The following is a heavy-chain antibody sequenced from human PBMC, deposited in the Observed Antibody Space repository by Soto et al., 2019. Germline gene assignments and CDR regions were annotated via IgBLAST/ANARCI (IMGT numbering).Heavy chain of an antibody. CDR2: ISWNSGNI. CDR1: GFTFDDYA. V-gene: IGHV3-9*01. D-gene: IGHD3-3*01. CDR3: AKDPQAWSGPYDFDY. J-gene: IGHJ4*02. Sequence: GGSLRLSCAASGFTFDDYAMHWVRQAPGKGPEWVSGISWNSGNIVYADSVKGRFTISRDNAKNSLYLQMNSLRPEDTALYYCAKDPQAWSGPYDFDYWGQGTLVTVAS.